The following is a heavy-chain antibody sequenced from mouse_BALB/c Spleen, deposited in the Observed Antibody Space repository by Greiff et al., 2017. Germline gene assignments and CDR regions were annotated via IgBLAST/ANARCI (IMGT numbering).Heavy chain of an antibody. CDR2: INPSSGYT. CDR3: ARYDYDYDNYAMDY. V-gene: IGHV1-4*01. J-gene: IGHJ4*01. D-gene: IGHD2-4*01. CDR1: GYTFTSYT. Sequence: QVQLQQSGAELARPGASVKMSCKASGYTFTSYTMHWVKQRPGQGLEWIGYINPSSGYTNYNQKFKDKATLTADKSSSTAYMQLSSLTSEDSADYYGARYDYDYDNYAMDYWGQGTSVTVSS.